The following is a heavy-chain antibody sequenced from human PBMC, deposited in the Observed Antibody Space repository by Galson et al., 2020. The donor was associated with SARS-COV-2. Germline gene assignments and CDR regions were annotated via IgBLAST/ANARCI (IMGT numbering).Heavy chain of an antibody. V-gene: IGHV3-23*01. Sequence: GGSLRLSCAASGFTFSSYAMSWVRQAPGKGLEWVSAISGSGGSTYYADSVKGRFTISRDNSKNTLYLQMNSLRAEDTAVYYCAKDQPSNSGYDIERLGPALGAYYYYGMDVWGQGTTVTVSS. D-gene: IGHD5-12*01. J-gene: IGHJ6*02. CDR1: GFTFSSYA. CDR3: AKDQPSNSGYDIERLGPALGAYYYYGMDV. CDR2: ISGSGGST.